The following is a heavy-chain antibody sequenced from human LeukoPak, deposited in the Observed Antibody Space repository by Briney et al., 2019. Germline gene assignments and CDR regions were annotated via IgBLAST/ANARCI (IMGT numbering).Heavy chain of an antibody. CDR1: GFTFSSYA. CDR2: ISSNGGST. J-gene: IGHJ4*02. D-gene: IGHD5-12*01. V-gene: IGHV3-64D*06. Sequence: GGSLRLSCSASGFTFSSYAMRWVRQAPGKGLEYVSAISSNGGSTYYADSVKGRLTISRDNSKNTLYLQMSSLRAEDTAVYYCVKGVVATMRHYFDYWGQGTLVTVSS. CDR3: VKGVVATMRHYFDY.